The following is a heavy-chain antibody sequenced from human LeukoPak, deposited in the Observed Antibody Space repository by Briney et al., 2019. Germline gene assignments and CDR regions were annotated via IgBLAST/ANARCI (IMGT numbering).Heavy chain of an antibody. CDR3: AKRYGSGTYLSAFDI. CDR2: ISGSGGST. CDR1: GFTFSNYA. D-gene: IGHD3-10*01. V-gene: IGHV3-23*01. J-gene: IGHJ3*02. Sequence: GGSLRLSCAASGFTFSNYAMSWVRQAPGKGLEWVSGISGSGGSTYYADSVKGRFTISRDNSQNTLYLQMNSLRVEDTAFFYCAKRYGSGTYLSAFDIWGQGTMVTVSS.